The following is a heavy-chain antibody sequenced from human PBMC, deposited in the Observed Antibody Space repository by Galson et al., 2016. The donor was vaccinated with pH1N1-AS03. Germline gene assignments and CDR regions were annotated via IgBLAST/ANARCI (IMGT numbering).Heavy chain of an antibody. Sequence: SLRLSCAASGFTFGNYAIHWVRQAPGKGLQWVAVVSDDGYTKYYADSVRGRFTISRDNSENTVFLQMSSLTTEDTGLYYCARVVHEIRGQPNNWLDPWGQGTLVTVSS. D-gene: IGHD1-26*01. CDR3: ARVVHEIRGQPNNWLDP. CDR1: GFTFGNYA. V-gene: IGHV3-30*15. CDR2: VSDDGYTK. J-gene: IGHJ5*02.